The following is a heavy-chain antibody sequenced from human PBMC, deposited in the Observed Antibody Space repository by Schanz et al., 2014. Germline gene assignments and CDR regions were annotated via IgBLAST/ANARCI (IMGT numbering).Heavy chain of an antibody. CDR3: ARHVLPYDAFDI. CDR2: IYYSGST. V-gene: IGHV4-31*03. Sequence: QLQESGPGLVKASETLSLTCSVSGGSINSGGYRWGWIRQPPGKGLEWIGYIYYSGSTYYNPSLKSRVTISVDTSKNQFSLRLSSVSAADTAVYYCARHVLPYDAFDIWGQGTVVTVSS. J-gene: IGHJ3*02. CDR1: GGSINSGGYR. D-gene: IGHD3-10*02.